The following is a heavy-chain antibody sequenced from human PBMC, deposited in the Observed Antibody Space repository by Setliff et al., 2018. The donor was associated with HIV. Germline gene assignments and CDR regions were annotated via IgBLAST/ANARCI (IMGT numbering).Heavy chain of an antibody. D-gene: IGHD6-25*01. Sequence: PGGSLRLSCAASGFTFSDYYMSWIRQAPGKGLEWVSYISSSGSTIYYVDSVKGRFTISRDNAKESVYLQMNSLRVEESAVYYCARVSGPFDYWGPGTLVTVS. CDR3: ARVSGPFDY. CDR1: GFTFSDYY. CDR2: ISSSGSTI. V-gene: IGHV3-11*04. J-gene: IGHJ4*02.